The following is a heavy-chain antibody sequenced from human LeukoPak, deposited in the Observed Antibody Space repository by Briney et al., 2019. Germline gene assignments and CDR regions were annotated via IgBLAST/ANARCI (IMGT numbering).Heavy chain of an antibody. J-gene: IGHJ4*02. CDR1: VYIFINYD. CDR3: ARGPPESSTSDY. Sequence: ASVTVSFKSSVYIFINYDINWVRQAPGKGLEWMGWMNPNSGKTGYARKCQGRVTMTRNIPIMTAYMELSNLRPEDTAVYFCARGPPESSTSDYWGQGTL. V-gene: IGHV1-8*01. D-gene: IGHD6-13*01. CDR2: MNPNSGKT.